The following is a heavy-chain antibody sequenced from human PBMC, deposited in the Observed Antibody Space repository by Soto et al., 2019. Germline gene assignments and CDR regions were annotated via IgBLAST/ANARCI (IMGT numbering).Heavy chain of an antibody. Sequence: SETLSLTCTVSGGSISSSSYYWGWIRQPPGKGLEWIGSIYYSGSTYYNPSLKSRVTISVDTSKNQFSLKLSSVTAADTAVYYCARTVKYSSSCIDFDYWGQGTLVTVSS. CDR2: IYYSGST. V-gene: IGHV4-39*01. D-gene: IGHD6-13*01. CDR1: GGSISSSSYY. J-gene: IGHJ4*02. CDR3: ARTVKYSSSCIDFDY.